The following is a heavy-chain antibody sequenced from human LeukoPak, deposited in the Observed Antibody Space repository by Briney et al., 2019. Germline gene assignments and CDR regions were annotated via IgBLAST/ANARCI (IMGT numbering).Heavy chain of an antibody. V-gene: IGHV3-33*01. CDR2: VWYDGTNK. CDR3: ARYCSSTTCSHNAFDI. CDR1: GFSFGTSG. J-gene: IGHJ3*02. D-gene: IGHD2-2*01. Sequence: GGSLRLSCGASGFSFGTSGMHWVRQAPGKGLEWVAVVWYDGTNKHYADSVKGRFTISRDNSKNTLYLQMNSLRIEDTAVYYCARYCSSTTCSHNAFDIWGQGTLVTVSS.